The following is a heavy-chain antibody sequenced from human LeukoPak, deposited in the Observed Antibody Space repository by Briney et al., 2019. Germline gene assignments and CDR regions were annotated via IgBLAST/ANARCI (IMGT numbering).Heavy chain of an antibody. J-gene: IGHJ5*02. V-gene: IGHV3-21*01. CDR2: ISSSSSYI. Sequence: GGSLRLSCAASGFTFSSYSMNWVRQAPGKGLEWVSSISSSSSYIYYADSVKGRFTISRDIAKNSLYLQMNSLRAEDTAVYYCARGIAAAGTWFDPWGQGTLVTVSS. D-gene: IGHD6-13*01. CDR1: GFTFSSYS. CDR3: ARGIAAAGTWFDP.